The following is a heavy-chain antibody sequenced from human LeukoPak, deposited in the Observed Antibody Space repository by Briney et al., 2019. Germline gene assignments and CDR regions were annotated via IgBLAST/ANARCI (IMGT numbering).Heavy chain of an antibody. CDR1: GGTFSSYA. D-gene: IGHD6-19*01. J-gene: IGHJ4*02. CDR2: IIPILGIA. CDR3: ARDVRGSYISGCPHSFDY. V-gene: IGHV1-69*04. Sequence: SVKVSCKASGGTFSSYAISWVRQAPGQGLEWMGRIIPILGIANYAQKFQGRVTITADKSTSTAYMELSSLRSEDTAVYYCARDVRGSYISGCPHSFDYWGQGTLVTVSS.